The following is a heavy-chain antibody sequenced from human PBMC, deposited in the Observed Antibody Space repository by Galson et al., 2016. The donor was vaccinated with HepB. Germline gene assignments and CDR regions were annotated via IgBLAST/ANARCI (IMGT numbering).Heavy chain of an antibody. CDR3: ARDPGRIAAAGHLDS. J-gene: IGHJ4*02. CDR2: ICSGGAT. Sequence: SLRLSCAASGFIVSSHYMNWVRQAPGKGLEWVSIICSGGATYYADSVKGRFTIARDNPTNTLHLQMNSLRAEDTAVDYCARDPGRIAAAGHLDSWGQGTLVTVSS. D-gene: IGHD6-13*01. CDR1: GFIVSSHY. V-gene: IGHV3-53*01.